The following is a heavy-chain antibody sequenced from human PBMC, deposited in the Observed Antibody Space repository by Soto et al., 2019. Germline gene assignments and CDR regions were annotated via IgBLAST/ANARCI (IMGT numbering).Heavy chain of an antibody. CDR1: GYTFTNYD. D-gene: IGHD1-1*01. Sequence: QVQLVQSGDEVKKPGASVKVSCKASGYTFTNYDISWLRQAPGQGLEWMAWISGYNGATEFEPKFQGRVTMTTDTSTSTAYMELRRLTSDDTAVYYCAREQYRNGPRYFDLWGRGTLVIVAS. CDR2: ISGYNGAT. CDR3: AREQYRNGPRYFDL. V-gene: IGHV1-18*01. J-gene: IGHJ2*01.